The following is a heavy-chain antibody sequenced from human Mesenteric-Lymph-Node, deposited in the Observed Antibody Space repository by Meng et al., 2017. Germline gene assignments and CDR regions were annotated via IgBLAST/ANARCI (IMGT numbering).Heavy chain of an antibody. D-gene: IGHD3-22*01. J-gene: IGHJ2*01. CDR3: ARGYYDSSGYGYWYFDL. Sequence: QLQLEESGSGLGKPSTTLSLTCTVSGGSISSGDYYWSWIRQPPGKGLEWIGYIYYSGSTYYNPSLKSRVTISVDTSKNQFSLKLSSVTAADTAVYYCARGYYDSSGYGYWYFDLWGRGTLVTVSS. CDR1: GGSISSGDYY. CDR2: IYYSGST. V-gene: IGHV4-30-4*01.